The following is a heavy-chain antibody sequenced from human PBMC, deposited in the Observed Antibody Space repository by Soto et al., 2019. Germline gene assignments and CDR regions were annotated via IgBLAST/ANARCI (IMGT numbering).Heavy chain of an antibody. CDR2: IYHSGTT. CDR1: GDSISRGYY. Sequence: SETLSLTCAVSGDSISRGYYWAWIRQPPGKGLEYIGSIYHSGTTYYNPSLMSRVTISVDTSKNQFSLNLRSVTAADSAVYYCARGPRNAPMIRGIIGFFGPWGQGTLVTDSS. V-gene: IGHV4-38-2*01. CDR3: ARGPRNAPMIRGIIGFFGP. J-gene: IGHJ5*02. D-gene: IGHD3-10*01.